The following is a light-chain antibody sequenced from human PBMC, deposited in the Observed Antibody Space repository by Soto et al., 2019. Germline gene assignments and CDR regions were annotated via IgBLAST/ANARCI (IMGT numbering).Light chain of an antibody. CDR1: QSVSSSY. Sequence: EIVLTQSPGTLSLSPGEXATLXCRASQSVSSSYLAWYQQKPGQAXRLLIYGASSRANGIPDRFSGSGSGTDFTLTISRLEPEDFAVYYCQQYGKTFGQGTKVDIK. J-gene: IGKJ1*01. V-gene: IGKV3-20*01. CDR2: GAS. CDR3: QQYGKT.